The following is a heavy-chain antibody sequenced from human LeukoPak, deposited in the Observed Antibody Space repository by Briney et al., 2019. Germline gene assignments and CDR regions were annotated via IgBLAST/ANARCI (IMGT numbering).Heavy chain of an antibody. CDR2: ISSSSSYI. V-gene: IGHV3-21*01. D-gene: IGHD6-25*01. Sequence: GGSLRLSCAASGFTVSNNYMNWVRQAPGKGLEWVSSISSSSSYIYYADSVKGRFTISRDNAKNSLYLQMNSLRAEDTAVYYCARYHHSGYIDYWGQGTLVTVSS. J-gene: IGHJ4*02. CDR3: ARYHHSGYIDY. CDR1: GFTVSNNY.